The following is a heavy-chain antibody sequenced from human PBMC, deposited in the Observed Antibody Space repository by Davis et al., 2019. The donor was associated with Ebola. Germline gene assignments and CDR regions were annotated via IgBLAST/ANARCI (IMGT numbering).Heavy chain of an antibody. Sequence: GESLKISCAASGFTVSSNYMSWVRQAPGKGLEWVSVIYSGGSTYYADSVKGRFTISRDNFKNTLYLQMNIRRAEDTAVYYCARNSQVLRFLEWLLYRSGIDVWGQGTTVTVSS. J-gene: IGHJ6*02. CDR2: IYSGGST. CDR3: ARNSQVLRFLEWLLYRSGIDV. CDR1: GFTVSSNY. V-gene: IGHV3-66*01. D-gene: IGHD3-3*01.